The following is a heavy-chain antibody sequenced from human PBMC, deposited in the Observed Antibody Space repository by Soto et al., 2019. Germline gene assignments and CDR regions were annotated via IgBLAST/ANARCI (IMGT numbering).Heavy chain of an antibody. D-gene: IGHD3-16*01. J-gene: IGHJ5*02. CDR2: IDSSGEK. CDR3: ARRHLAVAVSPWFDP. V-gene: IGHV2-26*01. Sequence: QVTLKESGPVLVKPTETLTLRCTVSGLSITDSEMGVSWIRQPPGKALEWLAHIDSSGEKSYRTFLKSRLTISKDTSKSQMVLIMTNMDPADTATYYCARRHLAVAVSPWFDPWGQGILVTVSS. CDR1: GLSITDSEMG.